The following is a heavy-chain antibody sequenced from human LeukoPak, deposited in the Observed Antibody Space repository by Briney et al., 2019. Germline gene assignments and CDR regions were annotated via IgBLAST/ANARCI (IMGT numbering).Heavy chain of an antibody. Sequence: PSETLSLTCTVSGGSISNTLYYWAWIRQPPGKGLESIGSIYYSRSTYYIPSLKSRVTISVDTSKNQFSLKLTSMTAADTAVYYCARRKGFGEGYFDSWGQGTLVTVSS. CDR1: GGSISNTLYY. D-gene: IGHD3-10*01. V-gene: IGHV4-39*01. J-gene: IGHJ4*02. CDR3: ARRKGFGEGYFDS. CDR2: IYYSRST.